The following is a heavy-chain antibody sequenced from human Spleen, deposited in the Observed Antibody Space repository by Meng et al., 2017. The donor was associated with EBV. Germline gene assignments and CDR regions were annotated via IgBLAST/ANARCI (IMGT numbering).Heavy chain of an antibody. CDR3: ARVGSGYDFDY. D-gene: IGHD5-12*01. CDR1: GYTFTGYY. Sequence: QVQLVQSGAEVTKPGASVQVSGKASGYTFTGYYIHWVRQAPVQGLEWMGRINPNNGGANYAQNLQGRVTMSRDTSISTAYMELRSLRSDDTAVYFCARVGSGYDFDYWGQGTLVTVSS. J-gene: IGHJ4*02. CDR2: INPNNGGA. V-gene: IGHV1-2*06.